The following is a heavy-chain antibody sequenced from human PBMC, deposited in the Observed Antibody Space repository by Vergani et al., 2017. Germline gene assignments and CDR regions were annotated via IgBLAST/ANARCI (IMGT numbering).Heavy chain of an antibody. CDR2: IYTSGST. CDR1: GGSISSGSYY. Sequence: QVQLQESGPGLVKPSQTLSLTCTVSGGSISSGSYYWSWIRQPAGKGLEWIGRIYTSGSTNYNPSLKSRVTISVDTSNNQFSLKLSSVTAADTAVYYFASGEYYYYGMDVWGQGTTVTVSS. J-gene: IGHJ6*02. CDR3: ASGEYYYYGMDV. V-gene: IGHV4-61*02.